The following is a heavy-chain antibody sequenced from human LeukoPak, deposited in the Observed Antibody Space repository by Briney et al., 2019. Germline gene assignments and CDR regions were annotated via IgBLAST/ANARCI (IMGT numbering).Heavy chain of an antibody. CDR2: INHSGST. CDR3: ASSWSDWNYGVFRFDP. D-gene: IGHD1-7*01. J-gene: IGHJ5*02. CDR1: GGSFSSYY. Sequence: SETLSLTCAVYGGSFSSYYWSWIRQPPGKGLEWIGEINHSGSTNYNPSLKSRVTISVDTSTNQFSLKVSSVTAADTAVYYCASSWSDWNYGVFRFDPWGQGTLVTVSS. V-gene: IGHV4-34*01.